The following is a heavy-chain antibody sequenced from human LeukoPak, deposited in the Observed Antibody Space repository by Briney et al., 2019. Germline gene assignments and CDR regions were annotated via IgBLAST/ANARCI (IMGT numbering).Heavy chain of an antibody. CDR3: ARDLWGITVTTDYFDS. CDR2: ISSSNSYI. D-gene: IGHD4-17*01. V-gene: IGHV3-21*01. CDR1: GFTFSSYS. Sequence: GGSLRLSCAASGFTFSSYSMNWVRQAPGKGLEWVSSISSSNSYIYYADSVKGRFTISRDNAKNSLYLQMISLRAEDMAVYYCARDLWGITVTTDYFDSWGQGTLVTVSS. J-gene: IGHJ4*02.